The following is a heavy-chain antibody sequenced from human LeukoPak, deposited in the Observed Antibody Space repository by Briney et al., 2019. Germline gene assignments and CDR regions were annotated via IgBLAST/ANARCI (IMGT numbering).Heavy chain of an antibody. CDR3: ARVSGSYPQGLFDY. D-gene: IGHD1-26*01. CDR1: GASIRSGDYY. J-gene: IGHJ4*02. V-gene: IGHV4-30-4*02. CDR2: IYDSGST. Sequence: PSETLSLTCTVSGASIRSGDYYWSWIRQPPGKGLEWIGYIYDSGSTYYNPSLKSRITISVDTSENRFSLKLSSVTAADTAVYYCARVSGSYPQGLFDYWGQGTLVTVSS.